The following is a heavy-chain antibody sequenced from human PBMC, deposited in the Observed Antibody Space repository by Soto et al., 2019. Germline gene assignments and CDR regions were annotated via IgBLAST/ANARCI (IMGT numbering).Heavy chain of an antibody. CDR1: GGSISSSSYY. D-gene: IGHD4-17*01. Sequence: SETLSLTCTVSGGSISSSSYYWGWIRQPPGKGLEWIGSIYYSGSTYYNPSLKSRVTISGDTSKNQFSLKLSSVTAADTAVYYCARRGDYGDYFDYWGQGTLVTVSS. CDR2: IYYSGST. CDR3: ARRGDYGDYFDY. V-gene: IGHV4-39*01. J-gene: IGHJ4*02.